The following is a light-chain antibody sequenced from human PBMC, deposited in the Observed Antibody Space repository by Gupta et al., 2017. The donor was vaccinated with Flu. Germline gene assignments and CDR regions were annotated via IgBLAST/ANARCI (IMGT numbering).Light chain of an antibody. Sequence: DIQMTKSPSSLSASVGDRVTITCRASQSISSYLNRYQHKPGKAPKLLIYAASSFQSGVPSRFSGSGSGTAFTLTIIRLQPEDFATYYCQQSSSTPRTFGQGTKVEIK. CDR2: AAS. CDR1: QSISSY. V-gene: IGKV1-39*01. J-gene: IGKJ1*01. CDR3: QQSSSTPRT.